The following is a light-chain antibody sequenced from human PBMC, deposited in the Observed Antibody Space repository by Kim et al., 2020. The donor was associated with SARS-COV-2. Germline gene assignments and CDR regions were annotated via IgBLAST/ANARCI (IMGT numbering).Light chain of an antibody. J-gene: IGKJ2*01. V-gene: IGKV3-20*01. Sequence: SPAKRATHACRANQSVDSTYLAWFQQKPGQAPRLLIYVASSRATGIPDRFSGSGSGTDFTLTISRLKPEDFAVYYCQQYGSSPYTFGQGTKLEI. CDR1: QSVDSTY. CDR2: VAS. CDR3: QQYGSSPYT.